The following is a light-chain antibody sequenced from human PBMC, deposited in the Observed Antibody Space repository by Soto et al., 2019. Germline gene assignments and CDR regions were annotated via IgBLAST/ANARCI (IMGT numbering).Light chain of an antibody. Sequence: DIVMTQSPLSLPVTPGEPAFISCRSTQSLLHTNGYSYLNWYLQKPGQSPQLLIYLGSNRASGVPDRFSGSGSGTDFTLKISRVEAGDVGVYYCMQARQTPPTFGPGTKVDIK. CDR1: QSLLHTNGYSY. CDR3: MQARQTPPT. J-gene: IGKJ3*01. CDR2: LGS. V-gene: IGKV2-28*01.